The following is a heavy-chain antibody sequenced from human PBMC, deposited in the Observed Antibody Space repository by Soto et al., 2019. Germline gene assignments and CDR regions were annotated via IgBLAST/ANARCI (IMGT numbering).Heavy chain of an antibody. D-gene: IGHD5-18*01. CDR3: ATLNSFGSDY. V-gene: IGHV3-74*01. J-gene: IGHJ4*02. CDR2: ITGDGAIT. Sequence: GGSLRLSCVASGFSFSRFWMHWVRRAPGRGLVWVSRITGDGAITTYADSVRGRFTISRDNAKSTVYLQMDSLRAEDTDVYYCATLNSFGSDYWGQGTPVTVSS. CDR1: GFSFSRFW.